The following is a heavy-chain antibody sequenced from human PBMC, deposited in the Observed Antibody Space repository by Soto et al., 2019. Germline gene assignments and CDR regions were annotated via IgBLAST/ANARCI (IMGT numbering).Heavy chain of an antibody. D-gene: IGHD3-3*01. Sequence: SVKVSCKASGGTFSSYTISWVRQAPGQGLEWMGRIIPILGIANYAQKFQGRVTITADKSTSTAYMELSSLRSEDTAVYYCAIFWSGSLDDYWGQGTLVTVSS. CDR3: AIFWSGSLDDY. J-gene: IGHJ4*02. CDR1: GGTFSSYT. V-gene: IGHV1-69*02. CDR2: IIPILGIA.